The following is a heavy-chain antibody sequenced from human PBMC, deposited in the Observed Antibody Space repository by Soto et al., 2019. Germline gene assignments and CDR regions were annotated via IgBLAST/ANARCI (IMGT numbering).Heavy chain of an antibody. V-gene: IGHV3-30*18. J-gene: IGHJ6*02. CDR1: GFTFSSYG. CDR3: AKDYDPYGMDV. Sequence: EGSLRLSCAASGFTFSSYGMHWVRQAPGKGLEWVAVISYDGTNKYYADSVKGRFTISRDNSKNTLYLQMNSLRAEDTAVYYCAKDYDPYGMDVWGQGTTVTVSS. CDR2: ISYDGTNK. D-gene: IGHD3-3*01.